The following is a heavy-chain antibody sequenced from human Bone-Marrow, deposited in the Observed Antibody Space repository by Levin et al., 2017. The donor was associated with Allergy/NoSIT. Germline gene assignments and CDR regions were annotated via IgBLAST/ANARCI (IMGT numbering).Heavy chain of an antibody. J-gene: IGHJ5*01. Sequence: SETLSLTCTVSGGSISSSSYYWAWLRQPPGKALEWIGSMHYSGRRNYKPSLRSRVTISVDTSKNYLSLRLTPVTAEDTAVYYCVRHCPCIIDSCYFDSWGQGTLVTVSS. CDR3: VRHCPCIIDSCYFDS. D-gene: IGHD2-2*01. V-gene: IGHV4-39*01. CDR1: GGSISSSSYY. CDR2: MHYSGRR.